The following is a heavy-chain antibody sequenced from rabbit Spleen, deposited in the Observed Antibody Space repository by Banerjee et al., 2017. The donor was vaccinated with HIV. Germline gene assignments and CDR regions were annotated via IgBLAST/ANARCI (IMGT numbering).Heavy chain of an antibody. D-gene: IGHD5-1*01. V-gene: IGHV1S45*01. CDR3: ARSVGGDGSSNYRPYYFDL. CDR1: GVSFNDKDV. CDR2: INMVTGKS. Sequence: QEQLEESGGGLVKPEGSLTLTCKASGVSFNDKDVMCWVRQAPGKGLEWITCINMVTGKSVYASWAKGRFTISKTSSTTVTLQMTSLTAADTATYFRARSVGGDGSSNYRPYYFDLWGQGTLVTVS. J-gene: IGHJ4*01.